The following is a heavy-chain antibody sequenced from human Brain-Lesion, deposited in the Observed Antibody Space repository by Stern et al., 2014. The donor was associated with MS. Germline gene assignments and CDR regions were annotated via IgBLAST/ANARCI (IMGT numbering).Heavy chain of an antibody. Sequence: QVQLVQSGAEVKKPGASVKVSCKVSGYTLTELSMHWVRQAPRKGLERMGGFGPEDGETIYAHKFQGRVTMTEDTSTDTAYMELSSLRSEDTAVYYCATLSPGAGGNYYRHFDYWGQGTLVTVSS. D-gene: IGHD1-26*01. CDR3: ATLSPGAGGNYYRHFDY. CDR2: FGPEDGET. CDR1: GYTLTELS. V-gene: IGHV1-24*01. J-gene: IGHJ4*02.